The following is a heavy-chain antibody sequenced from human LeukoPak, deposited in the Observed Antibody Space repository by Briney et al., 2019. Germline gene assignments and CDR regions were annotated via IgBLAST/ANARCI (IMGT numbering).Heavy chain of an antibody. V-gene: IGHV4-39*01. CDR3: ARLYYSSSWQPIDY. CDR1: GGSISSSSYY. J-gene: IGHJ4*02. CDR2: IYYSGST. D-gene: IGHD6-13*01. Sequence: PSETLSLTCTVSGGSISSSSYYWGWIRQPPGKGREWIGSIYYSGSTYYNPSLKSRVTISVDTSKNQFSLKLSSVTAADTAVYYCARLYYSSSWQPIDYWGQGTLFTVSS.